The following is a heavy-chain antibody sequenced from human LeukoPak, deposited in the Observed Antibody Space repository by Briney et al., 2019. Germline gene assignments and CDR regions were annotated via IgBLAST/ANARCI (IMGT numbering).Heavy chain of an antibody. D-gene: IGHD1-26*01. CDR3: VRDIGSSASY. CDR2: IYSGGST. CDR1: GFTVSSNY. V-gene: IGHV3-53*01. J-gene: IGHJ4*02. Sequence: PGGSLRLSCAASGFTVSSNYMSWVRQAPGKGLEWVSVIYSGGSTYYADSVKGRFTFSRDNSKNTLYLQMNSLRAEDTAVYYCVRDIGSSASYWGQGTLVTVSS.